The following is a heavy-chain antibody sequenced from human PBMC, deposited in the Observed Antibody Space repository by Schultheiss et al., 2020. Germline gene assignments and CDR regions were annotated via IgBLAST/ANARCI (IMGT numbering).Heavy chain of an antibody. J-gene: IGHJ4*02. CDR1: GGSFSGYY. V-gene: IGHV4-59*12. CDR3: ARSWGQWLVSFDH. CDR2: IYYSGST. D-gene: IGHD6-19*01. Sequence: SETLSLTCAVYGGSFSGYYWSWIRQPPGKGLEWIGYIYYSGSTNYNPSLKSRVTISVDTSKNQFSLRLSSVTAADTAVYYCARSWGQWLVSFDHWGPGTPVTVSS.